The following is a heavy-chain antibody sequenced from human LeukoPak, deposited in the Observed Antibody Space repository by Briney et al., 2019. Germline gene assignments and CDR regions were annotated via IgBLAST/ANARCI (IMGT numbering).Heavy chain of an antibody. J-gene: IGHJ4*02. CDR3: ARDLESSGWWSLYYFDY. D-gene: IGHD6-19*01. Sequence: GSLRLSCAASGFTFSSYSMNWVRQAPGKGLEWVSSISSSSSYIYYADSVKGRFTISRDNAKNSLYLQMNSLRAEDTAVYYCARDLESSGWWSLYYFDYWGQGTLVTVSS. CDR1: GFTFSSYS. V-gene: IGHV3-21*01. CDR2: ISSSSSYI.